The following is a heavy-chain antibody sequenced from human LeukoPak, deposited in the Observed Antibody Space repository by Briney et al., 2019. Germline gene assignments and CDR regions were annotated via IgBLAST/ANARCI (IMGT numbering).Heavy chain of an antibody. Sequence: GGSLRLSCAASGFTFTSYGMHWVRQDPGKGLEWVACIRFDGSSAYYADSVKGRFTISRDNYKNTLYLQMSSLRAEDTAVYYCARDNWDYGVHAFDIWGQGTMVTVSS. CDR1: GFTFTSYG. D-gene: IGHD1-7*01. J-gene: IGHJ3*02. CDR3: ARDNWDYGVHAFDI. V-gene: IGHV3-30*02. CDR2: IRFDGSSA.